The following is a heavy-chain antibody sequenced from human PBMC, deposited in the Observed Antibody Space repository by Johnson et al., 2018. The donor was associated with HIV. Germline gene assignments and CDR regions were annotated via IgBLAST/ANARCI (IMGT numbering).Heavy chain of an antibody. CDR1: GFTFSSYG. Sequence: QMLLVESGGGLVQPGGSLRLSCAASGFTFSSYGMHWVRQAPGKGLEWVAFIRYDGSNKYYADSVKGRFTISRDNSKNTLYLQMNSLRAEDTAVYYCARADGSGSYFGFEIWGQGTMVTVSS. CDR3: ARADGSGSYFGFEI. D-gene: IGHD3-10*01. V-gene: IGHV3-30*02. J-gene: IGHJ3*02. CDR2: IRYDGSNK.